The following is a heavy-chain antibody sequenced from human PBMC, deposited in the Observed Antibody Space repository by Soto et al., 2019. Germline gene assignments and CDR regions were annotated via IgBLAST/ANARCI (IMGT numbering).Heavy chain of an antibody. D-gene: IGHD2-21*01. V-gene: IGHV4-39*01. CDR3: ARHEKLPWGGTVFDF. CDR2: IYYSGST. J-gene: IGHJ4*01. CDR1: GGSISSSSYY. Sequence: SETLSLTCTVSGGSISSSSYYWGWIRQPPGKGLEWIGSIYYSGSTYYTPSLKSRVTISVDTSKNQFSLKLSSVTAADTSVYYCARHEKLPWGGTVFDFWGQGTLVT.